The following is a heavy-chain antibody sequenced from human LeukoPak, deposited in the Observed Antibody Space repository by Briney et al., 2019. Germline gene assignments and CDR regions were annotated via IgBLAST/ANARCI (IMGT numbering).Heavy chain of an antibody. J-gene: IGHJ6*02. CDR3: AKDPLPYYYYGMDV. CDR2: INSDGSST. Sequence: PGGSLRLSCAASGFTFSSYWMHWVRQAPGKGLVWVSRINSDGSSTSYADSVKGRFTISRGNSKNTLYLQMNSLRAEDTAVYYCAKDPLPYYYYGMDVWGQGTTVTVSS. CDR1: GFTFSSYW. V-gene: IGHV3-74*01.